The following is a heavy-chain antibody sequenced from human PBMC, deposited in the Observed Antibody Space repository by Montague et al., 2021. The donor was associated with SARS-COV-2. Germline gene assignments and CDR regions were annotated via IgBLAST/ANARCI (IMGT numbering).Heavy chain of an antibody. CDR3: ATMATDLYYNGMDV. CDR1: GFTFSSYE. V-gene: IGHV3-48*03. Sequence: SLRLSCAASGFTFSSYEMNWVRQAPGKGLEWVSYISSSGSTISYADSVXGLFTISRDNAKDSLYLQMNSLRAEDTAVYYCATMATDLYYNGMDVWGQGTTVTVSS. J-gene: IGHJ6*02. D-gene: IGHD5-24*01. CDR2: ISSSGSTI.